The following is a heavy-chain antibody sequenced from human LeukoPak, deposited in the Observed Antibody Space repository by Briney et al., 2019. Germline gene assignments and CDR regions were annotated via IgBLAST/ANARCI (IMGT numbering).Heavy chain of an antibody. V-gene: IGHV3-74*01. CDR2: INSDGSST. CDR3: ARDRYAGRLESDY. CDR1: GFTFSSYW. D-gene: IGHD1-26*01. J-gene: IGHJ4*02. Sequence: GGSLRLSCAASGFTFSSYWMHWVRQAPGKGLVWVSRINSDGSSTTYVDSVKGRFTISRDNTKNTLYLQMNSLRAEDTAVYYCARDRYAGRLESDYWGQGTLVTVSS.